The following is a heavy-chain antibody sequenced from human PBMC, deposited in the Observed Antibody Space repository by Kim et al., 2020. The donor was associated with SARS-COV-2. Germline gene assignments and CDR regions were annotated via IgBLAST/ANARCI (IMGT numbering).Heavy chain of an antibody. CDR3: ARGMFGEYPPPSDS. Sequence: SETLSLTCTVSGGSISSGGYYWSWIRQHPGKGLEWIGYIYYSGSTYYNPSLKSRVTISVDTSKNQFSLKLSSVTAADTAVYYCARGMFGEYPPPSDSWGQGTLVTVSS. CDR2: IYYSGST. V-gene: IGHV4-31*03. J-gene: IGHJ4*02. CDR1: GGSISSGGYY. D-gene: IGHD3-10*02.